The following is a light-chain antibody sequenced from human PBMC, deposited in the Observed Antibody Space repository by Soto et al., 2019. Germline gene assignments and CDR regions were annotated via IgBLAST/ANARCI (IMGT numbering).Light chain of an antibody. CDR2: DNH. J-gene: IGLJ3*02. CDR3: ATWDSSLSAWV. CDR1: ISNIGNNF. Sequence: QSVLTQPPSVSAAPRQKVAISCSGSISNIGNNFVSWYQQLPGATPKLLLYDNHKRPSGIPDRFSGSKSGTSATLDITGLQTGDEADYYCATWDSSLSAWVFGGGTQLTVL. V-gene: IGLV1-51*01.